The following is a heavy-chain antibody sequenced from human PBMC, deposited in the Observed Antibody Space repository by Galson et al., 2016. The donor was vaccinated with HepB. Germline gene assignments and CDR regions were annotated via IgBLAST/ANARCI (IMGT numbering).Heavy chain of an antibody. J-gene: IGHJ4*02. CDR1: GDSVSSNSAA. CDR3: ARGPRAYFDF. CDR2: TNYRSKWYN. V-gene: IGHV6-1*01. Sequence: CAISGDSVSSNSAAWTWIRQSPSRGLEWLGRTNYRSKWYNDYAVSVKSRITINPNTSKTQFSLQLNSVTPEDTAVYYCARGPRAYFDFWGQGTLVTVSS.